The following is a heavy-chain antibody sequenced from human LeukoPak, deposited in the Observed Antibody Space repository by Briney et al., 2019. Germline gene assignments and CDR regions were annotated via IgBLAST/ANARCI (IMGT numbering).Heavy chain of an antibody. V-gene: IGHV3-30*18. CDR3: AKDQTMGH. J-gene: IGHJ4*02. CDR2: ISYDGSNK. Sequence: PGRSLRLSCAASGFTFSSYGMHWVRQAPGKGLEWVAVISYDGSNKYYADSVKGRFTISRDNSKNTLYLQMNSLRAEDTAVYYCAKDQTMGHWGQGTLVTVSS. CDR1: GFTFSSYG. D-gene: IGHD3-10*01.